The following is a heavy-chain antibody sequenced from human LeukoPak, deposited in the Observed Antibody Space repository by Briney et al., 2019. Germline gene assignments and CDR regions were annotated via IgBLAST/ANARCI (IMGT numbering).Heavy chain of an antibody. J-gene: IGHJ6*03. V-gene: IGHV4-39*07. Sequence: SETLSLTCTVSGGSISSSSYYWGWIRQPPGKGLEWIGSIYYSGSTYYNPSPKSRVTISVDTSKNQFSLKLSSVTAADTAVYYCARVNSEYYYYYYYMDVWGKGTTVTVSS. CDR2: IYYSGST. D-gene: IGHD2/OR15-2a*01. CDR3: ARVNSEYYYYYYYMDV. CDR1: GGSISSSSYY.